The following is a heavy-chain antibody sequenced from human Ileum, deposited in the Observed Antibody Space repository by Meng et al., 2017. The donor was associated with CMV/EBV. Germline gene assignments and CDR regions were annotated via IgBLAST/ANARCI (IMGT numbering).Heavy chain of an antibody. CDR3: ARVAVVVPAATARGSYNWFDP. CDR2: INSDGSST. Sequence: SYWMHWVRQAPGNGLVWVSRINSDGSSTSYADSVKGRFTISRDNAKNTLYLQMNSLRAEDTAVYYCARVAVVVPAATARGSYNWFDPWGQGTLVTVSS. D-gene: IGHD2-2*01. CDR1: SYW. J-gene: IGHJ5*02. V-gene: IGHV3-74*01.